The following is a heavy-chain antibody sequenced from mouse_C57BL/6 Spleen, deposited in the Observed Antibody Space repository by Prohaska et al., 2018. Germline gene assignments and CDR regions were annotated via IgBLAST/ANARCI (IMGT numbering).Heavy chain of an antibody. CDR1: GYTFTSYW. CDR2: IDPSDSYT. Sequence: QVQLQQPGAELVKPGASVKLSCKASGYTFTSYWMQWVKQRPGQGLEWIGEIDPSDSYTNYNQKFKGKATLTVDTTSRTAYMQHRSLTSEDSAVYYCARGGAYWGQGTLVTVSA. V-gene: IGHV1-50*01. J-gene: IGHJ3*01. CDR3: ARGGAY.